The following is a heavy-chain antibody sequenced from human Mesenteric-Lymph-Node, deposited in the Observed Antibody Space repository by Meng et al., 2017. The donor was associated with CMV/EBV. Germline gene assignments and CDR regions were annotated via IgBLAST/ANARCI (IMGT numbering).Heavy chain of an antibody. Sequence: GESLKISCAVSGFTVSRSYMHWVRQAPGKGLEWVAFIRYDGSNKYYADSVKGRFTISRDNSKNTLYLQMNSLRAEDTAVYYCAKDLYKYELKSTFDYWGQGTLVTVSS. CDR2: IRYDGSNK. CDR3: AKDLYKYELKSTFDY. J-gene: IGHJ4*02. D-gene: IGHD3-22*01. CDR1: GFTVSRSY. V-gene: IGHV3-30*02.